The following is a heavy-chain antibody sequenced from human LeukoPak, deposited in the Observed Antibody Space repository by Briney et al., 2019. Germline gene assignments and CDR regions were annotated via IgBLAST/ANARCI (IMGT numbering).Heavy chain of an antibody. CDR2: ISGSGGST. V-gene: IGHV3-23*01. CDR3: AKDRCSNGIGCYYYYMDV. D-gene: IGHD2-8*01. CDR1: GFTFSSYA. J-gene: IGHJ6*03. Sequence: GGSLRLSCAASGFTFSSYAMSWVRQAPGKGLEWVSAISGSGGSTYYADSVKGRFTISRDNSKNILYLQLNSLRAEDTAVYYCAKDRCSNGIGCYYYYMDVWGKGTTVTISS.